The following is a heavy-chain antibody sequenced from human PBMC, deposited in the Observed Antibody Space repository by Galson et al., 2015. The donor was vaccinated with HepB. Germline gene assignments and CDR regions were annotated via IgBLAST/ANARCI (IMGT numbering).Heavy chain of an antibody. CDR2: IYSGGST. Sequence: SLRLSCAASGFTVSSNYMSWVRQAPGKGLEWVSVIYSGGSTYYADSVKGRFTISRDNSKNTLYLQMNSLRAEDTAVYYCAYCGGDCSPADAFDIWGQGTMVTVSS. D-gene: IGHD2-21*02. V-gene: IGHV3-53*01. J-gene: IGHJ3*02. CDR3: AYCGGDCSPADAFDI. CDR1: GFTVSSNY.